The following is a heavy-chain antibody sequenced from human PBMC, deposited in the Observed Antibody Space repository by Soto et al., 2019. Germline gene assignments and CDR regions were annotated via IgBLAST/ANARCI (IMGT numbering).Heavy chain of an antibody. CDR3: ARGQSGDKVAY. D-gene: IGHD7-27*01. CDR1: GGSITSINYY. J-gene: IGHJ4*02. V-gene: IGHV4-39*07. CDR2: IYYSETT. Sequence: SETLSLTCTVSGGSITSINYYWGWIRQPPGKGLEWIGSIYYSETTYYSPSLESRVTISLDTSETQFSLKLSSVSAADTAVYYYARGQSGDKVAYWGQGIQVIVSS.